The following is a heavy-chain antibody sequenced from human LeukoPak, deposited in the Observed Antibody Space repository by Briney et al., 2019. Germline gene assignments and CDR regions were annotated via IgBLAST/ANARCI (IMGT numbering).Heavy chain of an antibody. V-gene: IGHV3-48*01. J-gene: IGHJ6*03. CDR2: ISSSSSTI. Sequence: GGSLRLSCAVSGFTFSNYWMSWVRQAPGKGLEWVSYISSSSSTIYYADSVKGRFTISRDNAKNSLYLQMNSLRAEDTAVYYCARSVSYCSGGSCKNRGVKSNYYYMDVWGKGTTVTVSS. CDR1: GFTFSNYW. CDR3: ARSVSYCSGGSCKNRGVKSNYYYMDV. D-gene: IGHD2-15*01.